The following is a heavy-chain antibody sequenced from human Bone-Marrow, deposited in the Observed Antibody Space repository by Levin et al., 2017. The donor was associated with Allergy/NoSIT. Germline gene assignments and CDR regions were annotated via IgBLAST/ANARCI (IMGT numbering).Heavy chain of an antibody. CDR1: GFKFFSYA. V-gene: IGHV3-23*01. D-gene: IGHD6-13*01. CDR3: ASHVAAADYFDY. CDR2: ISGSGDST. J-gene: IGHJ4*02. Sequence: LSLTCAASGFKFFSYAMSWVRQAPGKGLEWVSSISGSGDSTYYADSVKGRFTISRDNFKNTLHLEMNSLRAEDTALYYCASHVAAADYFDYWGQGILVTVSS.